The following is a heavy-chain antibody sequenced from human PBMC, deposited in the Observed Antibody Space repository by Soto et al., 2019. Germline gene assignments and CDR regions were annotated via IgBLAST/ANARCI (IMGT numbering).Heavy chain of an antibody. CDR3: AKDKPQYSRAGAYFDY. V-gene: IGHV3-30*18. CDR1: GFTFSSYG. J-gene: IGHJ4*02. D-gene: IGHD6-25*01. CDR2: ISYDGSNK. Sequence: QVQLVESGGGVVQPGRSLRLSCAASGFTFSSYGMHWVRQAPGKGLEWVAVISYDGSNKYYADSVKGRFTISRGNSKNTLYLQMNSLRAEDTAVYYCAKDKPQYSRAGAYFDYWGQGTLVTVSS.